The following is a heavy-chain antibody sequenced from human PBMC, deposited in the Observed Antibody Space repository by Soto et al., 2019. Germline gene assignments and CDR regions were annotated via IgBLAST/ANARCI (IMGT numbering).Heavy chain of an antibody. CDR2: IYYGGST. Sequence: SETLSLTCTVSGGSISSGGYYWSWIRQHPGKGLEWIGYIYYGGSTYYNPSLKSRVTISVDTSKNQFSLKLSSVTAADTAVYYCARVPNYDYIWGSRYNWFDPWGQGTLVTVSS. CDR1: GGSISSGGYY. V-gene: IGHV4-31*03. CDR3: ARVPNYDYIWGSRYNWFDP. J-gene: IGHJ5*02. D-gene: IGHD3-16*01.